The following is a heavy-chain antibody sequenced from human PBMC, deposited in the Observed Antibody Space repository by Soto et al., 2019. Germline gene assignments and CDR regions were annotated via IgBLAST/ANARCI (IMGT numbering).Heavy chain of an antibody. CDR3: ARGQGLFDY. D-gene: IGHD3-22*01. J-gene: IGHJ4*02. V-gene: IGHV4-30-2*01. CDR2: INHSGST. Sequence: PSETLSLTCAVSGGSISSGGYSWSWIRQPPGKGPEWIGYINHSGSTYYNPSLKSRVTISVDRSKNQFSLKLNSVTAADTAVYFCARGQGLFDYRGQATLLTVTS. CDR1: GGSISSGGYS.